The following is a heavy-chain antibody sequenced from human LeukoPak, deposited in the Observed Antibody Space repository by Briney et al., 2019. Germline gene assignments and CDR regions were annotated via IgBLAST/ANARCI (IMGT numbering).Heavy chain of an antibody. Sequence: GGSLRLSCAASGFTFSDYYMSWIRQAPGKGLEWVSFISTSGSTTHYADSVKGRFTISRDNAKNSLYLQMNSLRAEDTAVYYCARARWVAAAKYYFDYWGQGTQVTVSS. CDR1: GFTFSDYY. V-gene: IGHV3-11*01. D-gene: IGHD2-15*01. J-gene: IGHJ4*02. CDR2: ISTSGSTT. CDR3: ARARWVAAAKYYFDY.